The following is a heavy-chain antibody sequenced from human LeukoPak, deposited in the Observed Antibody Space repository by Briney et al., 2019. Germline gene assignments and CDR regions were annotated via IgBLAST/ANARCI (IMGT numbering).Heavy chain of an antibody. V-gene: IGHV3-9*01. CDR2: ISWNSGSI. CDR3: AEEGEAFDI. J-gene: IGHJ3*02. CDR1: GFTFDDYA. Sequence: GRSLRLSCAASGFTFDDYAMHWVRQAPGKGLEWVSGISWNSGSIGYADSVKGRFTISRDNAKNSLYLQMNSLRAEDTALYYCAEEGEAFDIWGQGTMVTVSS.